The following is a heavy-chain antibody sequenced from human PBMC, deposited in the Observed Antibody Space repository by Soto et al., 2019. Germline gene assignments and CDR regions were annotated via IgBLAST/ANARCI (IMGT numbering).Heavy chain of an antibody. J-gene: IGHJ3*01. D-gene: IGHD3-16*01. CDR3: ARDRGTTMTGDAFDV. CDR1: GASISAGHW. Sequence: QVQLQESGPGLVKPSGPLSLPRTVSGASISAGHWWSWVRQSPGKGLEWIGEIYQTGTTDYNPSLKSRVFISVDNSKNQFSLNLRSVTAADTALYYCARDRGTTMTGDAFDVWGRGTMVTVSS. V-gene: IGHV4-4*02. CDR2: IYQTGTT.